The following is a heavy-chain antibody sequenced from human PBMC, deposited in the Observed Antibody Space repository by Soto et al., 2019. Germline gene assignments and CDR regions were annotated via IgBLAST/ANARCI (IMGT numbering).Heavy chain of an antibody. CDR1: GDRFTDYY. CDR3: ARESGGATATLHYYYFYMDV. Sequence: QVQLVQSGAEVKEPGASVTVSCRASGDRFTDYYMHWVRQAPGQGLEWMGWINPNSGVTKYAQKFQGWVTMTRDTSIRTVYMQLSRLRFDDTAIYYCARESGGATATLHYYYFYMDVWGTGTTVTVSS. CDR2: INPNSGVT. D-gene: IGHD5-12*01. J-gene: IGHJ6*03. V-gene: IGHV1-2*04.